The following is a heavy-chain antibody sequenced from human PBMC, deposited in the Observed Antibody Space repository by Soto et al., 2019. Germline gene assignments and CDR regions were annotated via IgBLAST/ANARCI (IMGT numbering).Heavy chain of an antibody. D-gene: IGHD4-17*01. J-gene: IGHJ3*02. CDR2: IYYSGST. CDR1: GGSISSSSYY. CDR3: ARHWTRATVTTVRGLSAFDI. Sequence: SETLSLTCTVSGGSISSSSYYWGWIRQPPGKGLEWIGSIYYSGSTYYNPSLKSRVTISVDTSKNQFSLKLSSVTAADTAVYYCARHWTRATVTTVRGLSAFDIWGQGTMVTVSS. V-gene: IGHV4-39*01.